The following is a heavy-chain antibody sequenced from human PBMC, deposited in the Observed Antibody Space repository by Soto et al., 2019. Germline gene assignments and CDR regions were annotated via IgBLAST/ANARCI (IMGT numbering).Heavy chain of an antibody. Sequence: EVPLVESGGGLIQPGGSLRLSCAASGFTVSSNYMSWVRQAPGKGLEWVSVIYSGGSTYYADSVKGRFTISRDNSKNTLYLKMNSLRAEDTAVYYCARVLLWFGELVYGMDVWGQGTTVTVSS. D-gene: IGHD3-10*01. CDR2: IYSGGST. J-gene: IGHJ6*02. CDR1: GFTVSSNY. CDR3: ARVLLWFGELVYGMDV. V-gene: IGHV3-53*01.